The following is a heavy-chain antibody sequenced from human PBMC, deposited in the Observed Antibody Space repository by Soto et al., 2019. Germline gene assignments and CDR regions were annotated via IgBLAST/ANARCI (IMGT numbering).Heavy chain of an antibody. Sequence: QVQLVQSGDEVKKPGASVKVSCKASGYIFVNYGIAWVRQAPRQGLEWMGWISPYTGNTHSASKVQGRLTMTTDTSTSTDYMDLGSLTTDDTAVYYCVMVDNYVTPTPQDVWGQGTTVTVSS. CDR3: VMVDNYVTPTPQDV. V-gene: IGHV1-18*01. D-gene: IGHD3-16*01. CDR2: ISPYTGNT. CDR1: GYIFVNYG. J-gene: IGHJ6*02.